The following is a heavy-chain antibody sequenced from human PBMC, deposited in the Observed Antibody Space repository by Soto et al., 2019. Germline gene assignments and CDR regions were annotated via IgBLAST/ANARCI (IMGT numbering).Heavy chain of an antibody. D-gene: IGHD6-13*01. CDR1: GGSISSYY. Sequence: QVQLQESGPGLVKPSETLSLTCTVSGGSISSYYWSWIRQPPGKGLEWIGDIYYTGSTNHNPSLKSRVPISIETSKNQFSLNLSSVTAADTAVYYCARGKSRSWGGGYDYMDVWGKGTTVTVPS. V-gene: IGHV4-59*01. J-gene: IGHJ6*03. CDR2: IYYTGST. CDR3: ARGKSRSWGGGYDYMDV.